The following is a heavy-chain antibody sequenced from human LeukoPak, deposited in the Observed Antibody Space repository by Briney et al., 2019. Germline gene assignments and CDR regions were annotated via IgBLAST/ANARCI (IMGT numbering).Heavy chain of an antibody. V-gene: IGHV4-34*01. CDR2: INHRGST. J-gene: IGHJ6*03. CDR1: GGSFSGYY. CDR3: ARAAAPEAGYYYYYMDV. D-gene: IGHD6-13*01. Sequence: SETLSLTCAVYGGSFSGYYWSWIRQPPGKGLEWIGEINHRGSTNYNPSLKSRVTISVDTSKNQFSLKLSSVTAADTAVYYCARAAAPEAGYYYYYMDVWGKGTTVTVSS.